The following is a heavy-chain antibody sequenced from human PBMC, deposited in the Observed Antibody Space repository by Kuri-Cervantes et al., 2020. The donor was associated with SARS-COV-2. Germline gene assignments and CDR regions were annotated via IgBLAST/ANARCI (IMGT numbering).Heavy chain of an antibody. Sequence: ASVKVSCKASGYTFTAHHIHWVRQAPGQGLEWMGWISAYNGNTNYAQKLQGRVTMTTDTSTSTAYMELRSLRSDDTAVYYCAREGDTAMVRYYYYMDVWGKGTTVTVSS. D-gene: IGHD5-18*01. J-gene: IGHJ6*03. CDR2: ISAYNGNT. V-gene: IGHV1-18*04. CDR3: AREGDTAMVRYYYYMDV. CDR1: GYTFTAHH.